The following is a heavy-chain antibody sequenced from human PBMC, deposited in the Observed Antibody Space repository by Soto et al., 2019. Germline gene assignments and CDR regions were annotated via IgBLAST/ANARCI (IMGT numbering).Heavy chain of an antibody. CDR2: MNPDSENT. D-gene: IGHD3-10*01. CDR1: GYTFTNYD. J-gene: IGHJ6*02. CDR3: TRAQFEFGSYFGLDV. V-gene: IGHV1-8*01. Sequence: QVQLVQSGAEVRKPGSSVTVSCKASGYTFTNYDITWVRQATGQGLEWMGWMNPDSENTGSPQKFQGRVTMTVNTSINTAYMELTSLRSEDTAVYYCTRAQFEFGSYFGLDVWGQGTTVTVSS.